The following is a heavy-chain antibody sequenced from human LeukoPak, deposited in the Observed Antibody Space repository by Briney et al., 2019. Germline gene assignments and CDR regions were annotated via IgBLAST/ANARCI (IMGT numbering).Heavy chain of an antibody. D-gene: IGHD3-10*01. CDR3: ARSELYYGSESYYHLDY. CDR2: MSYDGRYR. Sequence: PGTSLRLSCTTSGFTFDFYAMHWVRQAPGKGLEWVAVMSYDGRYRYYADSAKGRFTISRDNSKSTLYLEMSSLRPEDTALYYCARSELYYGSESYYHLDYWGHGTLVTVSS. V-gene: IGHV3-30*03. CDR1: GFTFDFYA. J-gene: IGHJ4*01.